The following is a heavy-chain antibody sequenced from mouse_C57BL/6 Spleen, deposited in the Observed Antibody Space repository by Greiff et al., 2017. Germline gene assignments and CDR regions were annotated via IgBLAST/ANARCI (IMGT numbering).Heavy chain of an antibody. CDR3: ARYPYYGSSWVYFDY. Sequence: VQLQQPGAELVMPGASVKLSCKASGYTFTSYWMHWVKQRPGQGLEWIGEIDPSDSYTNYTQKFKGKSTLTVDKSSSTAYMQLSSLTSEDSAVYYCARYPYYGSSWVYFDYWGQGTTLTVSS. V-gene: IGHV1-69*01. CDR2: IDPSDSYT. CDR1: GYTFTSYW. J-gene: IGHJ2*01. D-gene: IGHD1-1*01.